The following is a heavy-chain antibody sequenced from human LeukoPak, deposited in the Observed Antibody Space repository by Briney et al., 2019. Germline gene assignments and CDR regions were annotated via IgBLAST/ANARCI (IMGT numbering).Heavy chain of an antibody. D-gene: IGHD5-18*01. CDR2: ISDSGST. CDR1: GGSLSTHH. CDR3: ARFNWGHTAMVRVVRGASNDY. J-gene: IGHJ4*02. V-gene: IGHV4-59*11. Sequence: SETLSLTCVVSGGSLSTHHWSWIRQSPGRGLEWIGYISDSGSTNYNPSLKSRVTISVDTSKNQFSLILSSVTAADTAVYYCARFNWGHTAMVRVVRGASNDYWGQGTLVTVSS.